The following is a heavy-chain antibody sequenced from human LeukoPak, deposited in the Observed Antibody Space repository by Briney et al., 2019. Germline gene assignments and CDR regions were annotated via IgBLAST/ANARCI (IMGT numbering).Heavy chain of an antibody. J-gene: IGHJ5*02. D-gene: IGHD3-3*01. Sequence: SVKVSCKASGGTFSSYAISWVRQAPGQGLEWMGRIIPIFGTANYAQKFQGRVTITTDESTSTAYMELSSLRSEDTAVYYCAFDFWSGLREFDPWGQGTLVTVSS. V-gene: IGHV1-69*05. CDR2: IIPIFGTA. CDR1: GGTFSSYA. CDR3: AFDFWSGLREFDP.